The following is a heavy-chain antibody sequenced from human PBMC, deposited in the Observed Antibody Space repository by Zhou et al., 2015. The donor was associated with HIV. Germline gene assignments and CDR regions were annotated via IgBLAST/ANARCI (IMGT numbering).Heavy chain of an antibody. CDR2: ISSSSSYI. Sequence: DVHLVETGGGIIQPGGSLRLSCAASGFTVSSNYMTWVRQAPGKGLEWVSSISSSSSYIYYADSVKGRFTISRDDANNSLYLQMNSLRPEDTAVYYCARLVGGYAFDVWGQGTMVTVSS. V-gene: IGHV3-21*01. J-gene: IGHJ3*01. D-gene: IGHD1-26*01. CDR1: GFTVSSNY. CDR3: ARLVGGYAFDV.